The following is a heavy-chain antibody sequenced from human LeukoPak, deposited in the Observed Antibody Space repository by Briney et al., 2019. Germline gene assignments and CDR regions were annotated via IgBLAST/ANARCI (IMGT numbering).Heavy chain of an antibody. V-gene: IGHV3-74*01. CDR2: INREGSTI. CDR1: GLTFSDYY. D-gene: IGHD2-2*01. CDR3: ARISSYCISYYDH. J-gene: IGHJ4*02. Sequence: PGGSLRLSCAASGLTFSDYYMSWIRQVPGKGLVWVSCINREGSTISYADSVKGRFTISREHAKNTLFLQMNSLRAEDTAVYYCARISSYCISYYDHWGQGTLVTVSS.